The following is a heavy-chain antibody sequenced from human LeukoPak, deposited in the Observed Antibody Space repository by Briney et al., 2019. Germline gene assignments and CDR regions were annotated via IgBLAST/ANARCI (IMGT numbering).Heavy chain of an antibody. CDR1: GYTFTSYD. D-gene: IGHD3-10*01. CDR3: ERGGITMALLGSYYYYGMDV. J-gene: IGHJ6*02. Sequence: GASVKVSCKASGYTFTSYDINWVRQATGQGLEWMGWMNPNSGNTGYAQKLQGRVTMTRNTSISTAYMELSSLRSEDTAVYYCERGGITMALLGSYYYYGMDVWGQGTTVTVSS. V-gene: IGHV1-8*01. CDR2: MNPNSGNT.